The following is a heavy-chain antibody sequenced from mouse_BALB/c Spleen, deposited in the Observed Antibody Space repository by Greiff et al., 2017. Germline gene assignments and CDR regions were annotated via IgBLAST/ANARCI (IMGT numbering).Heavy chain of an antibody. J-gene: IGHJ2*01. D-gene: IGHD2-12*01. CDR2: IDPANGNT. CDR1: GFNIKDTY. Sequence: EVQLVESGAELVKPGASVKLSCTASGFNIKDTYMHWVKQRPEQGLEWIGRIDPANGNTKYDPKFQGKATITADTSSNTAYLQLSSLTSEDTAVYYCASYARDYFDYWGQGTTLTVSS. V-gene: IGHV14-3*02. CDR3: ASYARDYFDY.